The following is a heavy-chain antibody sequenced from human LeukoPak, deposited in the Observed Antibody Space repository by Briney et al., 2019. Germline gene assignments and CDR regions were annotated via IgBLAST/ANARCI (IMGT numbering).Heavy chain of an antibody. CDR2: INHSGST. J-gene: IGHJ4*02. CDR3: ARGPYDFWSGYWNY. D-gene: IGHD3-3*01. CDR1: GGSFSGYY. Sequence: PSETLSLTCAVYGGSFSGYYWSWIRQPPGKGLEWIGEINHSGSTNYNPSLKSRVTISVDTPKNQFSLKLSSVTAADTAVYYCARGPYDFWSGYWNYWGQGTLVTVSS. V-gene: IGHV4-34*01.